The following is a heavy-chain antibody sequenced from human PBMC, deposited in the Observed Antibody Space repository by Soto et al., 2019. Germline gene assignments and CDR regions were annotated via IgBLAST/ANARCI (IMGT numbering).Heavy chain of an antibody. J-gene: IGHJ4*02. V-gene: IGHV1-69*13. D-gene: IGHD5-18*01. CDR1: GGTLSSYA. CDR2: IIPIFGTA. Sequence: SVKVSCKASGGTLSSYAISWVQHAPGQGLEWMGGIIPIFGTANYAQKFQGRVTITADESTSTAYMELSSLRSEDTAVYYCAICRDGYSGKFDYWGQGTLVTVSS. CDR3: AICRDGYSGKFDY.